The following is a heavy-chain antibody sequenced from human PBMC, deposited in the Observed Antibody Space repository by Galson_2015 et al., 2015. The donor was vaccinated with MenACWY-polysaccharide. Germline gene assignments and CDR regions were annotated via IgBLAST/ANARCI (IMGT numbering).Heavy chain of an antibody. V-gene: IGHV1-69*13. Sequence: SVKVSCKASGGTLNNYAISWVRQAPGQGLEWMGGIIPVFETTTYAQKFQGRVTITADESTSTAYLDLTSLRSDDTAVFYCARGTPTRYGDIFPYGLDVWGQGTTVTVSS. D-gene: IGHD4-17*01. CDR2: IIPVFETT. CDR1: GGTLNNYA. J-gene: IGHJ6*02. CDR3: ARGTPTRYGDIFPYGLDV.